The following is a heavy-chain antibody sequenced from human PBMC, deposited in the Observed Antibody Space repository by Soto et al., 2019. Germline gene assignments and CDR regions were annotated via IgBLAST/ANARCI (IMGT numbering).Heavy chain of an antibody. Sequence: SETLSLTCTVSGGPISSGGYYCSWIRQHPGKGLEWIGYIYYSGNTYYSPSLKSRVTISVDTSTNQFSLKLSSVTAADTAVYYCARGWVQSHYFDYWGQGTLVTVYS. V-gene: IGHV4-31*03. D-gene: IGHD1-26*01. CDR1: GGPISSGGYY. CDR2: IYYSGNT. J-gene: IGHJ4*02. CDR3: ARGWVQSHYFDY.